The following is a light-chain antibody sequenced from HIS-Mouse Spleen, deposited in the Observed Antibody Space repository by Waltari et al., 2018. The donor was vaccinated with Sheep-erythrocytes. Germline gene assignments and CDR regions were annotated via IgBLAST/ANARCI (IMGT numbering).Light chain of an antibody. CDR1: SSDVVGYNY. CDR3: CSYAGSYTFWV. CDR2: DVS. V-gene: IGLV2-11*01. Sequence: QSALTQPRPVSGSPGQSVTIPCSGTSSDVVGYNYVSLYQQHPGKAPKLMIYDVSKRPSGVPDRFSGSRSGNTASLTISGLQAEDEADYYCCSYAGSYTFWVFGGGTKLTVL. J-gene: IGLJ3*02.